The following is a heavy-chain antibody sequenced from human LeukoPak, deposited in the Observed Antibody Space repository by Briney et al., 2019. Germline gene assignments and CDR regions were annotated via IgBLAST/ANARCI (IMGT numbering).Heavy chain of an antibody. CDR1: GYTFSSYA. V-gene: IGHV1-18*01. CDR3: ARVALGSWYFDL. CDR2: ISTYNGNT. D-gene: IGHD2-15*01. J-gene: IGHJ2*01. Sequence: GASVKVSCKASGYTFSSYAISWVRQAPGQGLEWMGWISTYNGNTNYAQKFQGRVTLTTDTSTSTGYMDLRSLRSDDTAVYHCARVALGSWYFDLWGRGTLSLSPQ.